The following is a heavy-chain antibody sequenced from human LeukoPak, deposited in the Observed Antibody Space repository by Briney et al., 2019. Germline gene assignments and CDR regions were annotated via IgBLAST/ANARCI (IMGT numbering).Heavy chain of an antibody. J-gene: IGHJ4*02. CDR3: AKGWPEDY. V-gene: IGHV3-30*02. CDR1: GGFTFRNYG. CDR2: IQFDGTQK. Sequence: GGSLRLSCAASGGFTFRNYGMHWVRQAPGKGLEWVSFIQFDGTQKYYAESVKGRFTISRDNSKNTLYLQMNSLRAEDTAIYYCAKGWPEDYWGQGALVTVSS. D-gene: IGHD5-24*01.